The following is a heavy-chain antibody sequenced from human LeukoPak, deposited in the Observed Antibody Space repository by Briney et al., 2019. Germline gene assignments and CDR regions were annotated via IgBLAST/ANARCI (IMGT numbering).Heavy chain of an antibody. CDR3: AKDRYSYAYEYFDC. CDR2: VDGGGGGT. CDR1: GFTLSSYA. D-gene: IGHD5-18*01. J-gene: IGHJ4*02. Sequence: GGSLRLSCAASGFTLSSYAMTWVRQAPGRGLEWVSSVDGGGGGTYYADSVKGRFTISRDNSKNTLYLQMNSLRAEDTAVYYCAKDRYSYAYEYFDCWGQGTLVTVSS. V-gene: IGHV3-23*01.